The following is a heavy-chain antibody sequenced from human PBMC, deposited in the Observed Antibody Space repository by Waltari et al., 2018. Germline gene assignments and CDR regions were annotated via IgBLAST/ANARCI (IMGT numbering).Heavy chain of an antibody. CDR2: IIPIFGTA. Sequence: QVQLVQSGAEVKKPGSSVKVSCKASGGPFRSYAISWVRQAPRQGLEWMGGIIPIFGTANYAQKFQGRVTITADESTSTAYMELSSLRSEDTAVYYCATYYYDSSGYYFDGALFDYWGQGTLVTVSS. D-gene: IGHD3-22*01. V-gene: IGHV1-69*01. CDR1: GGPFRSYA. J-gene: IGHJ4*02. CDR3: ATYYYDSSGYYFDGALFDY.